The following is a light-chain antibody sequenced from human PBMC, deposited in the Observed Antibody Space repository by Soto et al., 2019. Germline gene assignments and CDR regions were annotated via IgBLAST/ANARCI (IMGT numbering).Light chain of an antibody. V-gene: IGKV3D-15*01. CDR1: QSVSSN. CDR3: QQYRDWVT. CDR2: GAS. Sequence: ETVMTQSPGTLSVSPGESATLSCGTSQSVSSNLAWYQQKPGQAPRLLIYGASTRATGIPARFSGSGSGTEFTLTISYLRPEDSAVYFCQQYRDWVTFGGGTKVDIK. J-gene: IGKJ4*01.